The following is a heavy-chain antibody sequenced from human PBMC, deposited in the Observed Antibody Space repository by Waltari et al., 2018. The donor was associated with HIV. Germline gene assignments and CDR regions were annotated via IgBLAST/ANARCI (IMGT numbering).Heavy chain of an antibody. CDR3: VRGLGSRPFYRSYEP. Sequence: QVQLRQWGAGLLKPSETLSLTCAVYGASVNEHYWAWLRQSPDKGLEWIGENDHHGEQDYNPSFKPRVTISLDMSTNQVSLNLRSATAAHTAVYFCVRGLGSRPFYRSYEPWGQGTLVTVSS. D-gene: IGHD3-16*01. J-gene: IGHJ4*02. V-gene: IGHV4-34*01. CDR2: NDHHGEQ. CDR1: GASVNEHY.